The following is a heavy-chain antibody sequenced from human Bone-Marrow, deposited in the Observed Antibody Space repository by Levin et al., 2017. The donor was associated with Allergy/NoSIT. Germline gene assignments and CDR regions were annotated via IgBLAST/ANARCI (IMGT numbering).Heavy chain of an antibody. CDR2: ISSGGTTI. CDR1: GFTFSDYE. Sequence: GESLKISCAASGFTFSDYEMNWVRQAPGKGLEWVSYISSGGTTIYYADSVKGRFTVSRDNAKNSLFLQMNSLRVEDAAVYYCVREDDDYADFDYWGQGALVTVSS. D-gene: IGHD4-17*01. CDR3: VREDDDYADFDY. J-gene: IGHJ4*02. V-gene: IGHV3-48*03.